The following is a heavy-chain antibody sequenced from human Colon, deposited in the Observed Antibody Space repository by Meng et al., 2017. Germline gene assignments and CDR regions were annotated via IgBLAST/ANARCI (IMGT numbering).Heavy chain of an antibody. CDR2: ITSSGGDT. Sequence: GESLKISCAASGFTFSSYVMNWIRQAPGKGLEWVSSITSSGGDTFYADSVKGRFTISRDNSKNTVYLQMDSLRGEDTAVYYCARRSITVTTNWGAFDIWGQGTVVTVSS. J-gene: IGHJ3*02. V-gene: IGHV3-23*01. CDR3: ARRSITVTTNWGAFDI. CDR1: GFTFSSYV. D-gene: IGHD4-17*01.